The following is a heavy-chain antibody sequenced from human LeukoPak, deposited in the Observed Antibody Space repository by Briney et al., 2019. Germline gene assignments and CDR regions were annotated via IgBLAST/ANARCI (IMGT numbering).Heavy chain of an antibody. J-gene: IGHJ4*02. D-gene: IGHD4-11*01. Sequence: PGGSLRLSCAASGFTFSNYVMNWVRQAPGKGLEWVSSISSSSSSIYYADSLKGRFTISRDNAKTSLYLQMNSLRAEDTAVYYCARLADYGNYGPREYLDFWGQGTLVTVSS. CDR1: GFTFSNYV. V-gene: IGHV3-21*01. CDR3: ARLADYGNYGPREYLDF. CDR2: ISSSSSSI.